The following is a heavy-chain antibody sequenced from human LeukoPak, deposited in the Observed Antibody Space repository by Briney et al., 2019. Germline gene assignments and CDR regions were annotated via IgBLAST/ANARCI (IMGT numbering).Heavy chain of an antibody. CDR3: ARVRDGNTVDFDY. Sequence: ASVKVSCKASGYTFTGYYIHWVRQAPAQGPEWMGWINPNTGDTKYAQKFQGRVTMTRDTSIGTAYMELTRLRSDDTAVYYRARVRDGNTVDFDYWGQGTLVTVSS. CDR1: GYTFTGYY. J-gene: IGHJ4*02. CDR2: INPNTGDT. V-gene: IGHV1-2*02. D-gene: IGHD5-24*01.